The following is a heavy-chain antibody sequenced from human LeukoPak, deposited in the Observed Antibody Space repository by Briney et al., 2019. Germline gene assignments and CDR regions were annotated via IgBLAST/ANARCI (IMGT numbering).Heavy chain of an antibody. J-gene: IGHJ3*01. Sequence: KPGGSLRRSCAASGFTFSNYYLNWIRQAPGKGLEWVSYISSSCSTLYYADASKSRFIISRDNTSNTQYLQLNNLRTHDTAAYYCAKQDAGDSIGWGQGTMVTVSS. CDR1: GFTFSNYY. CDR3: AKQDAGDSIG. V-gene: IGHV3-11*04. CDR2: ISSSCSTL. D-gene: IGHD4-17*01.